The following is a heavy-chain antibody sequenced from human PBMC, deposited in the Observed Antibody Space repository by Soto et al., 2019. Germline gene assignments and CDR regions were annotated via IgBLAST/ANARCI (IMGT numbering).Heavy chain of an antibody. Sequence: PSETLSLTCTVSGGSISSGGYYWSWIRQHPGKGLEWIGYIYYSGSTYYNPSLKSRVTISVDTSKNQFSLKLSSVTAADTAVYYCARERVEDGYYGMDVWGQGTTVTVSS. CDR2: IYYSGST. CDR3: ARERVEDGYYGMDV. V-gene: IGHV4-31*03. CDR1: GGSISSGGYY. J-gene: IGHJ6*02. D-gene: IGHD2-15*01.